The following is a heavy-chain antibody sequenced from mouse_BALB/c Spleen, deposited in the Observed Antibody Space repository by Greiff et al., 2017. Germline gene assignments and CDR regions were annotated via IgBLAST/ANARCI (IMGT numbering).Heavy chain of an antibody. CDR3: ARPAYYYGSRDWYFDV. J-gene: IGHJ1*01. D-gene: IGHD1-1*01. CDR2: INPNNGGT. CDR1: GYTFTDYN. V-gene: IGHV1-18*01. Sequence: VHVKQSGPELVKPGASVKIPCKASGYTFTDYNMDWVKQSHGKSLEWIGDINPNNGGTIYNQKFKGKATLTVDKSSSTAYMELRSLTSEDTAVYYCARPAYYYGSRDWYFDVWGAGTTVTVSS.